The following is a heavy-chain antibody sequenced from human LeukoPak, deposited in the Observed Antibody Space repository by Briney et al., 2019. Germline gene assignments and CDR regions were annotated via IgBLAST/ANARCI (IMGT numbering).Heavy chain of an antibody. J-gene: IGHJ5*02. CDR3: ARVVRGTEAKIVVVPAAISWFDP. CDR1: GFNFDAYG. D-gene: IGHD2-2*02. CDR2: ISSSGSTI. V-gene: IGHV3-48*03. Sequence: PGGSLRLSCAASGFNFDAYGMNWVRQAPGKGLEWVSYISSSGSTIYYADSVKGRFTISRDNAKNSLYLQMNSLRAEDTAVYYCARVVRGTEAKIVVVPAAISWFDPWGQGTLVTVSS.